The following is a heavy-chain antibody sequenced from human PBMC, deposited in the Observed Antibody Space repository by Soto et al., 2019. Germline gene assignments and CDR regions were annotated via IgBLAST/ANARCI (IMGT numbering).Heavy chain of an antibody. CDR1: GGSISSSSYY. CDR2: IYYSGST. Sequence: PSETLSLTCTVSGGSISSSSYYWGWIRQPPGKGLEWIGSIYYSGSTYYNPSLKSRVTISVDTSKNQFSLKLSSVTAADTAVYYCASPYELEGKMTTVTRAFDIWGQGTMVTVSS. J-gene: IGHJ3*02. V-gene: IGHV4-39*01. D-gene: IGHD4-17*01. CDR3: ASPYELEGKMTTVTRAFDI.